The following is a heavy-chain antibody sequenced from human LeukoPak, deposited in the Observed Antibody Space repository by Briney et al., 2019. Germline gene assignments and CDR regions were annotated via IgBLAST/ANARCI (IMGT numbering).Heavy chain of an antibody. CDR3: AKDSGYSSSSFDY. V-gene: IGHV3-30*18. D-gene: IGHD6-6*01. Sequence: GGSLRLSCAASGFTFSSYGMHWVRQAPGKGLEWVSVISYDGSNKYYADSVKGRFTISRDNSKNTLYLQMNILRAEDTAVYYCAKDSGYSSSSFDYWGQGTLVTVSS. CDR1: GFTFSSYG. J-gene: IGHJ4*02. CDR2: ISYDGSNK.